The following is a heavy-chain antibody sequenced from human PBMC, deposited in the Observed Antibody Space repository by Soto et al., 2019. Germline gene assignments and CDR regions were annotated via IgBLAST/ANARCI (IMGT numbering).Heavy chain of an antibody. D-gene: IGHD3-22*01. Sequence: GGSLRLSCASSGFTFSGSAMHWVRQASGKGLEWVGRIRSKANSYATAYAASVKGRFTISRDDSKNTAYLQMNSLKTEDTAVYYCTSYTDSSGYYYYYGMDVWGQGTTVTVSS. CDR3: TSYTDSSGYYYYYGMDV. J-gene: IGHJ6*02. V-gene: IGHV3-73*01. CDR2: IRSKANSYAT. CDR1: GFTFSGSA.